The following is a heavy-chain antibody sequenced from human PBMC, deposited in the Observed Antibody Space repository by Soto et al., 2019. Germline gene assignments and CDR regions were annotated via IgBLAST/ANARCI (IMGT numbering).Heavy chain of an antibody. CDR3: AREGPEGYGDYVGVFDY. D-gene: IGHD4-17*01. CDR2: IIPILGIA. V-gene: IGHV1-69*08. J-gene: IGHJ4*02. CDR1: GGTFSSYT. Sequence: QVQLVQSGAEVKKPGSSVKVSYKASGGTFSSYTISWVRQAPGQGLEWMGRIIPILGIANYAQKFQGRVTITADKSTSTAYMELSSLRSEDTAVYYCAREGPEGYGDYVGVFDYWGQGTLVTVSS.